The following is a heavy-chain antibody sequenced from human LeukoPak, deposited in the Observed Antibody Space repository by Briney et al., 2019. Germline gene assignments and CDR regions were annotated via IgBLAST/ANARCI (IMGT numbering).Heavy chain of an antibody. V-gene: IGHV3-7*03. CDR3: ARGYYGDDAFDI. J-gene: IGHJ3*02. D-gene: IGHD4-17*01. Sequence: GGSLRLSCAASGFTFSSYWMSWVRQAPGKGLEWVANIKQDGSEKYYADSVKGRFTISRDNAKNSLYLQMNSLRAKDTAVYYCARGYYGDDAFDIWGQGTMVTVSS. CDR1: GFTFSSYW. CDR2: IKQDGSEK.